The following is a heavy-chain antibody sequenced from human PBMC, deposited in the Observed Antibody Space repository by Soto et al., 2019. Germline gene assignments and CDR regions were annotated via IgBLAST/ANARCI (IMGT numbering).Heavy chain of an antibody. CDR2: ISGSGGST. CDR3: AKVRGRGYDWFDS. Sequence: EVQLLESGGGLVQPGGSLRLSCAASGFTFSSYAMSWVRQAPGKGLEWVSAISGSGGSTFYADSVKGRFTISRDTSKNPLFLQMNSLRAEDPAVYSCAKVRGRGYDWFDSWGQGTLVTVSS. J-gene: IGHJ5*01. V-gene: IGHV3-23*01. CDR1: GFTFSSYA. D-gene: IGHD5-12*01.